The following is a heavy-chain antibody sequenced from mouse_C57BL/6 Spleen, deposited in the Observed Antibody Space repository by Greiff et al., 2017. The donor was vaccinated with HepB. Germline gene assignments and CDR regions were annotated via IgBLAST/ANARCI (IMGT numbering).Heavy chain of an antibody. V-gene: IGHV1-15*01. D-gene: IGHD1-1*01. CDR1: GYTFTDYE. CDR3: TRKCLGSSSLYYAMDY. CDR2: IEPETDGN. Sequence: VQLQQSGPELVRPGASVTLSCTASGYTFTDYEIHWVKQPPVHGTEWIGAIEPETDGNDYNQKFKGKTILTADTSSSPAYMELRSLTSEDAAVYYCTRKCLGSSSLYYAMDYWGQGTSVTVSS. J-gene: IGHJ4*01.